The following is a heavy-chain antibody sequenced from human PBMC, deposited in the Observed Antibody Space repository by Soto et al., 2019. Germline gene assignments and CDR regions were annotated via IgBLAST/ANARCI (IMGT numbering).Heavy chain of an antibody. CDR1: GFNVSTTY. CDR2: IYSGGTT. CDR3: ARARSGDSSGYYGWD. D-gene: IGHD3-22*01. J-gene: IGHJ4*02. V-gene: IGHV3-53*01. Sequence: EVQLVESGGGLIQSGGSLRLSCAASGFNVSTTYMAWVRQAPGKGLEWVSIIYSGGTTYYADSVKGRFTISRDNSKNTLYLKMNSLRVDDTAVYYGARARSGDSSGYYGWDWGQGTLVPVSS.